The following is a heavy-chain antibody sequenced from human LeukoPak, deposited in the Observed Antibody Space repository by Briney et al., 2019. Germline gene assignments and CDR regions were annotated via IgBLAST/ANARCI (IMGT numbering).Heavy chain of an antibody. CDR3: ARVAGGSSPYYFDY. Sequence: GGSLRLSCAASGFSFSTHKMNWVRQAPGKGLGWVAVISYDGTKIYYADSAKGRFTISRDNSKNTLYLQMNSLRAEDTAVYYCARVAGGSSPYYFDYWGRGTLVTVSS. D-gene: IGHD6-13*01. CDR1: GFSFSTHK. J-gene: IGHJ4*02. CDR2: ISYDGTKI. V-gene: IGHV3-30-3*01.